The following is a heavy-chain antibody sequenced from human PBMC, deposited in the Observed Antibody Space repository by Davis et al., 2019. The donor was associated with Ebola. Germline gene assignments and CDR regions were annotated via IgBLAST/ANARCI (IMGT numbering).Heavy chain of an antibody. CDR3: AGGQLMDYGDYLDY. CDR1: GFIVSDKY. V-gene: IGHV3-53*01. J-gene: IGHJ4*02. CDR2: IYRDGRT. D-gene: IGHD4-17*01. Sequence: GGSLRLSCAASGFIVSDKYMSWVRQAPGKGLEWVSVIYRDGRTYHADSAKGRFTISRDNAKSSLYQQLNSLPAEDTAGYSCAGGQLMDYGDYLDYWGQGTLVPVSS.